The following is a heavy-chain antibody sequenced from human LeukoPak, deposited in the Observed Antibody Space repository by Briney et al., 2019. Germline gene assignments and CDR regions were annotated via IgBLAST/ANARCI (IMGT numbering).Heavy chain of an antibody. D-gene: IGHD3-10*01. CDR2: TYYRSKWYN. CDR1: GDSVSGNIAA. V-gene: IGHV6-1*01. Sequence: SQTLSLTCAISGDSVSGNIAAWNWIRQSPSRGLECLGRTYYRSKWYNDYAVSVKSRITITPDTTKNHFSLQLKSVTPEDTAVYYCARETGSYYDYWGQGTLVTVSS. CDR3: ARETGSYYDY. J-gene: IGHJ4*02.